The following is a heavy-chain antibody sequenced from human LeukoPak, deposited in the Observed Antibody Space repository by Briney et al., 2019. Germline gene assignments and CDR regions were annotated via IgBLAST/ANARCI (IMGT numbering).Heavy chain of an antibody. CDR3: AGFDYYGSESYYNHFDS. D-gene: IGHD3-10*01. CDR1: GFTFSSYE. CDR2: ISISGSTI. Sequence: GGSLRLSCAASGFTFSSYEMNWVRQAPGKGLEWVSYISISGSTIYYADSVKGRFTISRDNAKNSLYLQMNSLRAEDTAVYYCAGFDYYGSESYYNHFDSWGQGTLVTVSS. V-gene: IGHV3-48*03. J-gene: IGHJ4*02.